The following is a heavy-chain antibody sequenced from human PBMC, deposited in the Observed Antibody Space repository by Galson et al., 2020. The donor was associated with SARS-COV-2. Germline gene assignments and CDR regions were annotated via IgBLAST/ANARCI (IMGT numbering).Heavy chain of an antibody. CDR2: MSGSGDRT. D-gene: IGHD3-9*01. J-gene: IGHJ6*02. CDR3: AKDQDYKIVTCSYKSYYDYALDV. V-gene: IGHV3-23*01. Sequence: TGGPLRSPCAALGLSLSTYAMTWVRQAPGKGLEWVSTMSGSGDRTNYAAPVRGRFTITRDNSKNTLYLQMRSLRVEDTAVYYCAKDQDYKIVTCSYKSYYDYALDVWGQGTTVTVS. CDR1: GLSLSTYA.